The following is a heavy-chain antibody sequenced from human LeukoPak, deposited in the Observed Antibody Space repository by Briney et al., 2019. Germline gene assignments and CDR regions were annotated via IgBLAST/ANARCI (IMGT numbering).Heavy chain of an antibody. J-gene: IGHJ5*02. D-gene: IGHD6-19*01. CDR1: GFTFDEYA. CDR3: AKGGIAVAGTWFDP. CDR2: ISYSSGSI. Sequence: GGSLRLSCAASGFTFDEYAMHWVRQAPGKGLEWVSGISYSSGSIGYVDSVKGRFTISRDNAKNSLYLQMNSLRAEDMALYYCAKGGIAVAGTWFDPWGQGTLVTVSS. V-gene: IGHV3-9*03.